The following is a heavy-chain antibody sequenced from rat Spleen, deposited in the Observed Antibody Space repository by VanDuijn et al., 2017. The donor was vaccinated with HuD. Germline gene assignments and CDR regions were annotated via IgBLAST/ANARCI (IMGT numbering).Heavy chain of an antibody. CDR1: GFSLTNFH. J-gene: IGHJ2*01. D-gene: IGHD1-12*03. V-gene: IGHV2-32*01. CDR2: MWTDGDT. Sequence: QVQLKESGPGLVQPSQTLSLTCTVSGFSLTNFHVHWVRQPPGKGLEWMGIMWTDGDTSYNSALKSRLSISRDTSKRQLFLKMSSLQTEDTATYYCARDVDGYYHVFDYWGQGVMVTVSS. CDR3: ARDVDGYYHVFDY.